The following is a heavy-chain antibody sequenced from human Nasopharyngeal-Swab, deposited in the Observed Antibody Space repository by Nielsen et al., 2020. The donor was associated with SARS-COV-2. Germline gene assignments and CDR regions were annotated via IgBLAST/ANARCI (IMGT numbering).Heavy chain of an antibody. CDR3: ARDIVVVPAATGYYYYGMDV. CDR1: GFTFSSYN. D-gene: IGHD2-2*01. Sequence: GESLKISCAASGFTFSSYNMNWVRQAPGKGLEWVSYISSSGSTIYYADSVKGRFTISRDNAKNSLYLQMNSLRAEDTAVYYCARDIVVVPAATGYYYYGMDVWGQGTTVTVSS. V-gene: IGHV3-48*04. J-gene: IGHJ6*02. CDR2: ISSSGSTI.